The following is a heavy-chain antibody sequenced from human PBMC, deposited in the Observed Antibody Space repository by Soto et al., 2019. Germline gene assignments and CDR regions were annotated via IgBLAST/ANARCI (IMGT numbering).Heavy chain of an antibody. CDR3: ARDLCDQLRLGVRVYYYYGMDV. Sequence: QPGGSLRLSCAASGFTFSSYAMHWVRQAPGKGLEWVAVISYDGSNKYYADSVKGRFTISRDNSKNTLYLQMDSLRAEDTAVYYCARDLCDQLRLGVRVYYYYGMDVWGQGTTVTVSS. V-gene: IGHV3-30-3*01. CDR2: ISYDGSNK. CDR1: GFTFSSYA. D-gene: IGHD3-16*01. J-gene: IGHJ6*02.